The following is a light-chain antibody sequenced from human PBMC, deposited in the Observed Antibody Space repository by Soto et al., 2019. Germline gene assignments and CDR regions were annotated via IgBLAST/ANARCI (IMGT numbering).Light chain of an antibody. Sequence: DIQMTQSPSTLSASVGDEVTITCRASQSIDGWLAWYQQKPGKAPKLLIYDASSLESGVPSRFSGSGSGTEFTLTISSLQPDDFATYYRQQYNSYSTFGQGTKVDIK. V-gene: IGKV1-5*01. CDR2: DAS. CDR3: QQYNSYST. J-gene: IGKJ1*01. CDR1: QSIDGW.